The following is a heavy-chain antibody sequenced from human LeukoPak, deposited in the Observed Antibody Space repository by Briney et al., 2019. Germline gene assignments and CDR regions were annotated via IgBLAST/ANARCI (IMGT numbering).Heavy chain of an antibody. CDR1: GGSIIGYY. Sequence: SETLSLTCTVSGGSIIGYYWSWIRQPPGKGLEWIWFVYYTGSTNNNPSLERRVTISVDTSKNQFSLKLSSVTAAETAVYYCARDSFVRGDWGQYNWFDPWGQGTLVIVSS. J-gene: IGHJ5*02. V-gene: IGHV4-59*01. D-gene: IGHD2-21*02. CDR2: VYYTGST. CDR3: ARDSFVRGDWGQYNWFDP.